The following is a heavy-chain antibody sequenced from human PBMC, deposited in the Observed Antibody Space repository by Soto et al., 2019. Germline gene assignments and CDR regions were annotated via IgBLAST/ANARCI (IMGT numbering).Heavy chain of an antibody. D-gene: IGHD3-10*01. CDR2: IKQDGSEK. CDR3: ARVFGFYNFMDV. CDR1: GFTFSRYW. Sequence: EVQLVESGGGLVQPGGSLRLSCAASGFTFSRYWMSWVRQAPGKGLEWVANIKQDGSEKYYVDSVRGRFTISRDNAKNSRYLQMNSLRAEDTAVYYCARVFGFYNFMDVWGKGTTVTVSS. J-gene: IGHJ6*03. V-gene: IGHV3-7*01.